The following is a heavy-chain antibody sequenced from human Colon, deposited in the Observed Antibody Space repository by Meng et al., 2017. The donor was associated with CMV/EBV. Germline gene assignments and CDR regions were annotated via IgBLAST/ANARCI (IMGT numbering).Heavy chain of an antibody. CDR1: GFSLNTYEVG. CDR3: AHKSLPAAFFDY. D-gene: IGHD2-2*01. J-gene: IGHJ4*02. V-gene: IGHV2-5*02. Sequence: QVPFKESGPTLVKPQPTLPLTCTFSGFSLNTYEVGVGWFRQPPGKAPEWLALIYWDDDKRYRSSLGNRLTLTHDASKNQVVLTMTDMDPVDTATYYCAHKSLPAAFFDYWSQGTLVTVSS. CDR2: IYWDDDK.